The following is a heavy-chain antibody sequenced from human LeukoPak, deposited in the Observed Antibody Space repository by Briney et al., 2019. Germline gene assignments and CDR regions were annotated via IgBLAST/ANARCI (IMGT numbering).Heavy chain of an antibody. V-gene: IGHV1-18*01. J-gene: IGHJ4*02. D-gene: IGHD2-21*02. CDR1: GYTFTSYG. CDR2: ISAYNGNT. CDR3: ARDYDAYCGGDCYSDY. Sequence: GASVKVSCKASGYTFTSYGISWVRQAPGQGLEWVGWISAYNGNTNYAQKLQGRVTMTTDTSTSTAYMELRSLRSDDTAVYYCARDYDAYCGGDCYSDYWGQGTLVTVSS.